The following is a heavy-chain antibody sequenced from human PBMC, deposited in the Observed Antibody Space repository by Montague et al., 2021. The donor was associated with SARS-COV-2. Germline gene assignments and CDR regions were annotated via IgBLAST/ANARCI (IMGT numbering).Heavy chain of an antibody. CDR2: FYSVGST. CDR3: ARETMTADALDI. J-gene: IGHJ3*02. Sequence: SETLSLTCTVSGASFGSSYWGWIRQSPGKGLEWIGYFYSVGSTDYNPSLKSRATISIDTSKNQFSLKVRSVTAADTAVYYCARETMTADALDIWGQGTTVTVSS. CDR1: GASFGSSY. D-gene: IGHD2-21*02. V-gene: IGHV4-59*01.